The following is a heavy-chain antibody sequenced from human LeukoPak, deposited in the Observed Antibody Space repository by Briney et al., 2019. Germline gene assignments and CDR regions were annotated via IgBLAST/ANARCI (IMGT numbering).Heavy chain of an antibody. V-gene: IGHV5-51*01. J-gene: IGHJ4*02. CDR2: IYPGESET. CDR3: AKLGAYSSSWYGFFDY. D-gene: IGHD6-13*01. Sequence: GESLKISCKSSGYSFTSYWIGWVRQMPGKGLEWMGIIYPGESETRYSPSVQGQVTISADKSITTAYLQWSSLKASDTAMYYCAKLGAYSSSWYGFFDYWGQGTLVAVSS. CDR1: GYSFTSYW.